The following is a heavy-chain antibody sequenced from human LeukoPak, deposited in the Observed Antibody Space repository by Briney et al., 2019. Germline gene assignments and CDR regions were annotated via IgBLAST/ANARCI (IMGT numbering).Heavy chain of an antibody. J-gene: IGHJ4*02. V-gene: IGHV3-30*18. CDR2: ISYDGSNK. D-gene: IGHD2-21*02. CDR3: AKSPCRGDCYSDY. CDR1: GLTFSYSG. Sequence: PGGSLRLSCAASGLTFSYSGIHWVRQAPGKGLEWVATISYDGSNKHYADSVKGRFTISRDNSKNTLYLQMSSLRAEDTAVYYCAKSPCRGDCYSDYWGQGTLVTVSP.